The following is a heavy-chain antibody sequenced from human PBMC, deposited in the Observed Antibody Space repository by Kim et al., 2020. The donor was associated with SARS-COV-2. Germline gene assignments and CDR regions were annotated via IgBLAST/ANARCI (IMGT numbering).Heavy chain of an antibody. D-gene: IGHD2-2*02. Sequence: SETLSLTCTVSGGSISSYYWSWIRQPPGKGLEWIGYIYYSGSTNYNPSLKSRVTISVDTSKNQFSLKLSSVTAADTAVYYCARLGYCSSTSCYRVSYFDYWGQGTLVTVSS. CDR1: GGSISSYY. J-gene: IGHJ4*02. CDR2: IYYSGST. CDR3: ARLGYCSSTSCYRVSYFDY. V-gene: IGHV4-59*08.